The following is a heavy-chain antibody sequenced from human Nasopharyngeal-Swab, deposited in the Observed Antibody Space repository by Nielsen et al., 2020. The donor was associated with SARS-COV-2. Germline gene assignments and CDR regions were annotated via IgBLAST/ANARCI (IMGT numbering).Heavy chain of an antibody. Sequence: SETLSLTCSVSGDSVNFTNYYWAWVRQPAGKGLEWIGDVFYNGDNFYNPALKSRVTISLDTSKQQFSLKLSSVTAADTALHFCVRHERHPNFDPWGQGMVVTVSS. CDR1: GDSVNFTNYY. CDR3: VRHERHPNFDP. D-gene: IGHD5-24*01. CDR2: VFYNGDN. J-gene: IGHJ5*02. V-gene: IGHV4-39*01.